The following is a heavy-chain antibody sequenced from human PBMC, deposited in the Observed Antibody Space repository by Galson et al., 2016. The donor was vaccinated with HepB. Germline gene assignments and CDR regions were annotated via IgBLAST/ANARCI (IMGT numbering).Heavy chain of an antibody. CDR2: IYWDDDK. Sequence: PALVKPTQTLTLTCTFSGFSLRSNGVGVGWIRQSPGKALEWLALIYWDDDKRYSPSLKSRLTITKDTSKNQVVLMMTNMDPVDTATYFCAKYIDWFDPWVQGTQVTVSS. CDR3: AKYIDWFDP. J-gene: IGHJ5*02. V-gene: IGHV2-5*02. CDR1: GFSLRSNGVG. D-gene: IGHD5-18*01.